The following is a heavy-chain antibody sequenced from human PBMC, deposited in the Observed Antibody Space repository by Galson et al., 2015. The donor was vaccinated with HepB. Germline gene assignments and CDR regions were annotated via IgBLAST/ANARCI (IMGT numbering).Heavy chain of an antibody. CDR1: GGTFSSHA. J-gene: IGHJ4*02. D-gene: IGHD4-17*01. CDR2: IVPMFGTP. Sequence: SVKVSCKASGGTFSSHAMNWVRQAPGQGLEWMGGIVPMFGTPDYAKNFEGRVTITADDSTTTVYMEVSSLRSEDTAVYYCAREGGHGDYAYFFDSWGQGTLVTVSS. V-gene: IGHV1-69*13. CDR3: AREGGHGDYAYFFDS.